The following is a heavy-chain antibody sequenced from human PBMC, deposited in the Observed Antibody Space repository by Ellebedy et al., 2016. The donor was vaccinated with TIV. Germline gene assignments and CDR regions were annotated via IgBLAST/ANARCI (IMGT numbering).Heavy chain of an antibody. V-gene: IGHV3-48*03. D-gene: IGHD5-24*01. CDR2: ISSSGSTI. CDR3: ARDLVEMATITQPYYFDY. Sequence: GESLKISCAASGFTFSSYEMNWVRQAPGKGLEWVSYISSSGSTIYYADSVKGRFTISRDNAKNSLYLQMNSLRAEDTAVYYCARDLVEMATITQPYYFDYWGQGTLVTVSS. J-gene: IGHJ4*02. CDR1: GFTFSSYE.